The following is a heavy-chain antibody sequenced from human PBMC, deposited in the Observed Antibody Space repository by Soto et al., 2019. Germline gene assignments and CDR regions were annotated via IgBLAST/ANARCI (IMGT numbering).Heavy chain of an antibody. CDR3: ARDLSGTGLDI. J-gene: IGHJ6*02. CDR1: GDSIGRFY. D-gene: IGHD1-26*01. CDR2: VYSTGGV. Sequence: QLQLHESGPGLVKPSETLSLTCNVSGDSIGRFYWSWIRQSAGKGLEWIGRVYSTGGVTYNPALKGWVHISLGRSNNHVSLEMNSVTAADTAVYFCARDLSGTGLDIWGRGTRVSVSS. V-gene: IGHV4-4*07.